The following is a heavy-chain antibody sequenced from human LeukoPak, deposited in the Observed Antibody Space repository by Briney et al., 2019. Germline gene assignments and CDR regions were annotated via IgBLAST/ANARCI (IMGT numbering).Heavy chain of an antibody. J-gene: IGHJ4*02. CDR2: VRNDGTNK. V-gene: IGHV3-30*02. D-gene: IGHD3-10*01. Sequence: GGSLRLSCAASGFTFSSYGMHWVRQAPGKGLEWVAFVRNDGTNKHYADSVKGRFTISRDNSKNTVYLQMNSLRAEDTAVYYCARDRGSGDDYWGQGTLVTVSS. CDR1: GFTFSSYG. CDR3: ARDRGSGDDY.